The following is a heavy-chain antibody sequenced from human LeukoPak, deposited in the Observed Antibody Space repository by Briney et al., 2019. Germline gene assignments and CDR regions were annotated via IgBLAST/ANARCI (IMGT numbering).Heavy chain of an antibody. CDR3: AKDIRSNTGYSSSWYPDYYYGMDV. J-gene: IGHJ6*02. Sequence: GGSLRLSCAASGFTFSSYGMHWVRQAPGKGLEWVAVISYDGSNKYYADSVKGRFTISRDNSKNTLYLQMNSLRAEDTAVYYCAKDIRSNTGYSSSWYPDYYYGMDVWGQGTTVTVSS. V-gene: IGHV3-30*18. CDR2: ISYDGSNK. D-gene: IGHD6-13*01. CDR1: GFTFSSYG.